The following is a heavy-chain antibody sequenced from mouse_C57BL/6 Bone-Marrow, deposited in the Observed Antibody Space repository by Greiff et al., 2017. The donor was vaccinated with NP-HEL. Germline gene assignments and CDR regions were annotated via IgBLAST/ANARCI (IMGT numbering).Heavy chain of an antibody. D-gene: IGHD3-1*01. CDR1: GFSFNTYA. CDR3: VRLSGYPYYYAMDY. V-gene: IGHV10-1*01. J-gene: IGHJ4*01. CDR2: IRSKSNNYAT. Sequence: GGGLVQPKGSLKLSCAASGFSFNTYAMNWVRQAPGKGLEWVARIRSKSNNYATYYADSVKDRFTISRDDSESMLYLQMNNLKTEDTAMYYGVRLSGYPYYYAMDYWGQGTSVTVSS.